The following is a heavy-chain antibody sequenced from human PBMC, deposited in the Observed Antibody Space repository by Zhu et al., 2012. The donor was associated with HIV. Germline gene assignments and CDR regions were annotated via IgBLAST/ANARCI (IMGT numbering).Heavy chain of an antibody. D-gene: IGHD4/OR15-4a*01. CDR2: IYHSGSI. CDR3: ASLNDYGDSNY. V-gene: IGHV4-38-2*01. Sequence: QVQLQESGPGLVKPSETLSLTCAVSGYSIRSGYYWGWVRQPPGKGLEWIGSIYHSGSIYYNPSLKSRVTMSLDTSKNQFSLNLSSVTAADTAVYYCASLNDYGDSNYWGLGTWSPSPQ. J-gene: IGHJ4*02. CDR1: GYSIRSGYY.